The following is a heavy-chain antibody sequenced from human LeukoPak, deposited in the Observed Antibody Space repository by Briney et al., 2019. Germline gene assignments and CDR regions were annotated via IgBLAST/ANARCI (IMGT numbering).Heavy chain of an antibody. CDR3: AREGLWVGLDSGKTRQAYWES. CDR2: IKEDGSEK. Sequence: GGSLRLSCAALGFTFSNYWMSWVRQAPGKGLKWVANIKEDGSEKYYADSVKGRFTISRDNAKNSLNLQMNSLRAEDTAVYYCAREGLWVGLDSGKTRQAYWESWGQGTMVTVSS. J-gene: IGHJ3*01. V-gene: IGHV3-7*04. CDR1: GFTFSNYW. D-gene: IGHD2-21*01.